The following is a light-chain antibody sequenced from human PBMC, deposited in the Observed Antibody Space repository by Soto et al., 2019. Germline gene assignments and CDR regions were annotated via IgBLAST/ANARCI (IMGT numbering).Light chain of an antibody. CDR1: QSISTY. J-gene: IGKJ1*01. CDR3: QQSYSTPRT. CDR2: APS. V-gene: IGKV1-39*01. Sequence: DIQVTQSPSSLPASVGDRVTITCRASQSISTYLNWYHQRPGKAPKLLIYAPSSLQSGVPSRFSGSGSGTDFTLNISSLHPEDFATYYCQQSYSTPRTFGQGTKVEIK.